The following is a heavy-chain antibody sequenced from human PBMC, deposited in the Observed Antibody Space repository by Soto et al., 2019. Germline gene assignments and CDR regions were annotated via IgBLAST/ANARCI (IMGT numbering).Heavy chain of an antibody. CDR2: IDPSDSQT. CDR1: GYSSAGYW. CDR3: ARQIYDSDTGPNFQYYFDS. Sequence: PGESLKISWKGSGYSSAGYWITWVRQKPGKGLEWMGRIDPSDSQTYYSPSFRGHVTISVTKSITTVFLQWSSLRASDTAMYYCARQIYDSDTGPNFQYYFDSWGQGTPVTVS. J-gene: IGHJ4*02. V-gene: IGHV5-10-1*01. D-gene: IGHD3-22*01.